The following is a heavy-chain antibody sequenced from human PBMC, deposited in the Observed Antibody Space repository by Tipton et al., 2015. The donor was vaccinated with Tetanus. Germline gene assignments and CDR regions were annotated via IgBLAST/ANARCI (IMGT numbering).Heavy chain of an antibody. V-gene: IGHV4-4*02. CDR3: RVFCRCGLDD. Sequence: GLVKPSGTLSLTCNVSGDSIISSSWWSWVRQSPGTGLEWVGEIFHSGATNYNPSLWSRVTISVDPSKNQFSLNLRSVTAADTAGYYSRVFCRCGLDDWGQGTTVTVSS. CDR2: IFHSGAT. CDR1: GDSIISSSW. D-gene: IGHD5/OR15-5a*01. J-gene: IGHJ6*02.